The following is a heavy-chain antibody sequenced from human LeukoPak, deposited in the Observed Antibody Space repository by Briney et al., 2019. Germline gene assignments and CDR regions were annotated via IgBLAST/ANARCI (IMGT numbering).Heavy chain of an antibody. V-gene: IGHV3-74*01. CDR3: ARDPFDILTDPYFDY. J-gene: IGHJ4*02. Sequence: GGSLRLSCAASAFTFSSYWMHWVRQAPGKGLLWVSRINSDGSSTSYADSVKGRFTISRDNAKNTLYLQMNSLRAEDTAVYYCARDPFDILTDPYFDYWGQGTLVTVSS. CDR1: AFTFSSYW. CDR2: INSDGSST. D-gene: IGHD3-9*01.